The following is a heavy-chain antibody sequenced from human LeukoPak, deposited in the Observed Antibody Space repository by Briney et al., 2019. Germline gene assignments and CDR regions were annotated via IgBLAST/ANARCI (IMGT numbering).Heavy chain of an antibody. J-gene: IGHJ5*02. CDR1: GGTLSSYA. Sequence: GASVKVSCKASGGTLSSYAIRWVRQAPGQGLEWMGGSIPIFGTANYAQKFQGRVTITADESTRTAYMELSSLRSEDTAVYYCARDLAYSSSVRAGWFDPWGQGTLVTVSS. D-gene: IGHD6-13*01. CDR3: ARDLAYSSSVRAGWFDP. V-gene: IGHV1-69*13. CDR2: SIPIFGTA.